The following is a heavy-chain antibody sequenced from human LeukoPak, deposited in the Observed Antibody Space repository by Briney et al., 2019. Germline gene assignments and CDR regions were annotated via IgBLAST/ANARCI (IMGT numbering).Heavy chain of an antibody. CDR2: IYSGGST. V-gene: IGHV3-53*01. CDR3: ARDSSVSGYDSFDY. D-gene: IGHD5-12*01. CDR1: GFTVSSNY. Sequence: PGGSLRLSCAASGFTVSSNYMSWVRQAPGKGLEWVSVIYSGGSTYYADSVKGRFTISRDNFKNTLYLQMNSLRAEDTAVYYCARDSSVSGYDSFDYWGQGTLVTVSS. J-gene: IGHJ4*02.